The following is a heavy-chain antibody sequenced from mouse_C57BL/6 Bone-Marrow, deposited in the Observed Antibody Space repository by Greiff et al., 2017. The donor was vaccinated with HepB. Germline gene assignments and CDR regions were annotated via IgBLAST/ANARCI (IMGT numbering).Heavy chain of an antibody. V-gene: IGHV5-15*01. CDR3: ASYYGSSYGFAY. D-gene: IGHD1-1*01. CDR1: GFTFSDYG. CDR2: ISNLAYSI. J-gene: IGHJ3*01. Sequence: EVKLMESGGGLVQPGGSLKLSCAASGFTFSDYGMAWVRQAPRKGPEWVAFISNLAYSIYYADTVTGRFTISRENAKNTLYLEMISLRSEDTAMYYCASYYGSSYGFAYWGQGTLVTVSA.